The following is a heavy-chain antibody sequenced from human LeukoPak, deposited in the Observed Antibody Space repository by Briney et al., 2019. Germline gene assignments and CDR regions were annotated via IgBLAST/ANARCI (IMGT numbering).Heavy chain of an antibody. Sequence: GGSLRLSCAASGFTVSSNYMSWVRQAPGKGLEWVAVISYDGSNKYYADSVKGRFTISRDNSKNTLYLQMNSLRAEDTAVYYCARITGGIDYWGQGTLVTVSS. J-gene: IGHJ4*02. CDR3: ARITGGIDY. V-gene: IGHV3-30*03. CDR2: ISYDGSNK. CDR1: GFTVSSNY. D-gene: IGHD3-16*01.